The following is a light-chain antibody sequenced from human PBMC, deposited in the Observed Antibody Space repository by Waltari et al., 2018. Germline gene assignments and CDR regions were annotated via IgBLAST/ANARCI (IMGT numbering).Light chain of an antibody. CDR2: DAS. CDR1: QSVGSY. V-gene: IGKV3-11*01. Sequence: EIVLTQSPATLSLSPGDTATLSCRASQSVGSYLAWYQQTPGQPPRLLIYDASNRATGVPARFRASGSGTDFTLTISSLEAEDFAVYFCQQRSNWTPHTFGQGARLEIK. CDR3: QQRSNWTPHT. J-gene: IGKJ2*01.